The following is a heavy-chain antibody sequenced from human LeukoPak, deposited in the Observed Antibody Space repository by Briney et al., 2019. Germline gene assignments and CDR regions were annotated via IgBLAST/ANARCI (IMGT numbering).Heavy chain of an antibody. V-gene: IGHV4-59*01. J-gene: IGHJ4*02. CDR1: GGSISSYY. D-gene: IGHD6-13*01. CDR3: ARETAAGTFDY. CDR2: IYYTGST. Sequence: NPSETLSLTCTVSGGSISSYYWSWIRQPPGKGLEWIGYIYYTGSTNYNPSLKSRGVTISVDTSKNQFSLKLSSVTAAVTAVYYCARETAAGTFDYWGQGILVTVSS.